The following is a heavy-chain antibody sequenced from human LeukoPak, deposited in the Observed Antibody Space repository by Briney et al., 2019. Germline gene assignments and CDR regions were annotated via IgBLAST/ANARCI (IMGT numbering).Heavy chain of an antibody. J-gene: IGHJ1*01. D-gene: IGHD3-9*01. Sequence: PSETLSLTCTVSGGSISSHHWSWIRQPPGKGLEWIGYIYYSGSTNYNPSLKSRVTISIDTSKNHFSLKLSSVTAADTAVYYCASSSLEYYDILTGFYDWGQGTLVTVSS. CDR2: IYYSGST. CDR1: GGSISSHH. CDR3: ASSSLEYYDILTGFYD. V-gene: IGHV4-59*11.